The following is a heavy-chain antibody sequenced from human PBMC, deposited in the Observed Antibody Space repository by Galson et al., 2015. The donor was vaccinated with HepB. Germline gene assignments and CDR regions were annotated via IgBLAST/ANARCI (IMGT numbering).Heavy chain of an antibody. J-gene: IGHJ4*02. CDR3: VRDVLTRNVAAY. Sequence: SLRLSCAASGFTFSNFWMHWVRQAPGKGLEWVSRIYSDGNTPISVDSVKGRFTISRDNAKNTLYLQMDSLRAEDTAVYYCVRDVLTRNVAAYWGQGTLVTVSS. CDR1: GFTFSNFW. D-gene: IGHD1/OR15-1a*01. CDR2: IYSDGNTP. V-gene: IGHV3-74*01.